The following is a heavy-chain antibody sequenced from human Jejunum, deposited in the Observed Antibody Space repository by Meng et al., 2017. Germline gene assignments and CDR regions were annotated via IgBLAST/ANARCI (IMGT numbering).Heavy chain of an antibody. CDR2: INRSGSP. D-gene: IGHD4-11*01. CDR3: ARSGQTTVTYLD. Sequence: QVQLQQWGAGLLKPSETLSLTCAVYDGCFSSYYWSWIRQPPGKGLEWIGEINRSGSPNYNPSLKSRVTMSVDTNHFSLTLTSVTAADTAVYYCARSGQTTVTYLDWGQGTLVTVSS. J-gene: IGHJ4*02. V-gene: IGHV4-34*01. CDR1: DGCFSSYY.